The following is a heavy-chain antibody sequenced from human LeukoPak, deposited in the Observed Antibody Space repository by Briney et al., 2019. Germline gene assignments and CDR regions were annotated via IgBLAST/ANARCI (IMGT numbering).Heavy chain of an antibody. CDR2: INPNSGGT. CDR1: GYTFTGYY. Sequence: ASVKVSCKASGYTFTGYYMHWVRQAPGQGLEWMGWINPNSGGTNYAQKFQGRVTMTRDTSISIAYMELSRLTSDDTAVYYCARGSSWYDYYWGQGTLVTVSS. CDR3: ARGSSWYDYY. D-gene: IGHD6-13*01. V-gene: IGHV1-2*02. J-gene: IGHJ4*02.